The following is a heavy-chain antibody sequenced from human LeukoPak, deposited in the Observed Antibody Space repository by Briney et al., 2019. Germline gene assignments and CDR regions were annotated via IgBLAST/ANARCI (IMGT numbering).Heavy chain of an antibody. J-gene: IGHJ4*02. V-gene: IGHV3-74*01. CDR2: INGDGSST. CDR1: GFXFSIYW. D-gene: IGHD6-19*01. Sequence: GGSLRLSCAASGFXFSIYWMHWVRQAPGKGLVWVSRINGDGSSTSYADSVKGRFTISRDNAKNTLYLQMNSLRAEDTAVYYCARDSSSSGWMNYWGQGTLVTVSS. CDR3: ARDSSSSGWMNY.